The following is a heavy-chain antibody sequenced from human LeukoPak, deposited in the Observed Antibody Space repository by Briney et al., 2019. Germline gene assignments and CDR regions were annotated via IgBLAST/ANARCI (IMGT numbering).Heavy chain of an antibody. V-gene: IGHV3-43D*03. J-gene: IGHJ4*02. D-gene: IGHD4-17*01. CDR1: GFTFDDYA. Sequence: GGSLRLSCAASGFTFDDYAMHWVRQAPGKGLEWVSLISWDGGSTYYADSVKGRFTISRDNSKNSLYLQMNSLRAEDTALYYCAKDEGLYGDYGMVYYWGQGTLVTVSS. CDR3: AKDEGLYGDYGMVYY. CDR2: ISWDGGST.